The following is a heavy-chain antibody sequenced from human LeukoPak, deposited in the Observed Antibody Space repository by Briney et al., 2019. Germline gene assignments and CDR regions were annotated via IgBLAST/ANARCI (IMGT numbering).Heavy chain of an antibody. CDR2: IRSKAYGGTT. D-gene: IGHD3-3*01. CDR1: GFTFGDYA. V-gene: IGHV3-49*03. Sequence: GGSLRLSCTASGFTFGDYAMSWFRQVPGKGLEWVGFIRSKAYGGTTEYAASVKGRFTISRDDSKSIAYLQMNSLKTEDTAVYYCTSTYYDFWSGYNAPFDYWGQGTLVTVSS. J-gene: IGHJ4*02. CDR3: TSTYYDFWSGYNAPFDY.